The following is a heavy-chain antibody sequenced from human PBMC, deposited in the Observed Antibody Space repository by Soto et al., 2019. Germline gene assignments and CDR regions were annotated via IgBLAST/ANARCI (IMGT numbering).Heavy chain of an antibody. Sequence: GGSLRLSCAASGFTFRTYAMHWVRQAPGKGLEYISAISSNGGSTFYADSVQGRFTISRDNSKNTLYLQVGSLRAEDMAVYYCARSIHDFWSGYPQGFFDYWGQGTLVTVSS. J-gene: IGHJ4*02. D-gene: IGHD3-3*01. CDR3: ARSIHDFWSGYPQGFFDY. CDR2: ISSNGGST. V-gene: IGHV3-64*02. CDR1: GFTFRTYA.